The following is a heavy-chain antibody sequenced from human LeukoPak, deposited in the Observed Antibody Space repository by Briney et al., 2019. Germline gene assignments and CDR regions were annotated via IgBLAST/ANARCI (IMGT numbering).Heavy chain of an antibody. Sequence: PGGSLRLSCAASGFTFSSYWMSWVHQAPGKGLEWVANIKQDGSEKYYVDSVKGRFTISRDNAKNSLYLQMNSLRAEDTAVYYCATIYSGYGGYFDYWGQGTLVTVSS. CDR3: ATIYSGYGGYFDY. V-gene: IGHV3-7*01. J-gene: IGHJ4*02. CDR2: IKQDGSEK. CDR1: GFTFSSYW. D-gene: IGHD5-12*01.